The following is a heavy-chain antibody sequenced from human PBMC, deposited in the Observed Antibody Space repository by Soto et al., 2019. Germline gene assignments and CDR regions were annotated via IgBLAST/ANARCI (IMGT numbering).Heavy chain of an antibody. CDR2: IYGSSSTM. Sequence: PGGSLRLSCAGSGITFSAFSMNWVRQAPGKGLEWISYIYGSSSTMYYADSVKGRFSLSRDNAKSSLYLQMNNLTHEDTAVYYCARDRPVDYWGQGTPVTVSS. J-gene: IGHJ4*02. CDR3: ARDRPVDY. V-gene: IGHV3-48*02. CDR1: GITFSAFS.